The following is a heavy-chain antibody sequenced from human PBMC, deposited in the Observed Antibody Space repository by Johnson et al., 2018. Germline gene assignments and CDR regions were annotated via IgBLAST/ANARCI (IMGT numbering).Heavy chain of an antibody. Sequence: QVQLVESGGGVVQPGRSLRLSCAASGFTFSSYGMHWVRQAPGKGLEWVAVISYEGSNKYYADSVKGRFTISSANSKNTLYLQMNSLRAHDTAVYYCAIAVSPTGFDIWGQGTKVTVSS. CDR2: ISYEGSNK. CDR3: AIAVSPTGFDI. CDR1: GFTFSSYG. V-gene: IGHV3-30*03. D-gene: IGHD3-9*01. J-gene: IGHJ3*02.